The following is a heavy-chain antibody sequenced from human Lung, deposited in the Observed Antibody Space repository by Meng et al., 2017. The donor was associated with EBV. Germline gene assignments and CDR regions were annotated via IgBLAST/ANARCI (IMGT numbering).Heavy chain of an antibody. CDR3: ARPWRGGELDS. D-gene: IGHD2-21*01. CDR1: GYTFSTSA. J-gene: IGHJ4*02. Sequence: QVQLVQAGAEGREPGASVKLSCKTSGYTFSTSAMHWVRQAPGQRLEWMGWINAGNGNTKYSQQFQGRVTMTRDISASTGYMELSSLRSEDTAVYYCARPWRGGELDSWGQGTLVTVSS. V-gene: IGHV1-3*01. CDR2: INAGNGNT.